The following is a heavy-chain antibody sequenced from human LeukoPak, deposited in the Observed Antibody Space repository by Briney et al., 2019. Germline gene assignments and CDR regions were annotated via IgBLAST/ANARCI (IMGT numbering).Heavy chain of an antibody. Sequence: GGSLRLSCAASGFTFSSYWMSWVRQAPGKGLEWVANIKQDGSEKYYVDSVKGRFTIPRDNAKNSLYLQMNSLRAEDTAVYYCARGASSPYFDYWGQGTLVTVSS. J-gene: IGHJ4*02. CDR2: IKQDGSEK. CDR1: GFTFSSYW. D-gene: IGHD6-13*01. CDR3: ARGASSPYFDY. V-gene: IGHV3-7*01.